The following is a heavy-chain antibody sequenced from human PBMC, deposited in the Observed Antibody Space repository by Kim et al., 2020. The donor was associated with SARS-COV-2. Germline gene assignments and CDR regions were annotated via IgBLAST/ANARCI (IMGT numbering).Heavy chain of an antibody. Sequence: SETLSLTCTVSGGSISSGGYHWSWIRQHPGKGLEWIGYIYYSGSTYYNPSLKSRVTISVDTSKNQFSLKLSSVTAADTAVYYCARGDIVATVNFDYWGQGTLVTVSS. CDR3: ARGDIVATVNFDY. CDR2: IYYSGST. V-gene: IGHV4-31*03. J-gene: IGHJ4*02. CDR1: GGSISSGGYH. D-gene: IGHD5-12*01.